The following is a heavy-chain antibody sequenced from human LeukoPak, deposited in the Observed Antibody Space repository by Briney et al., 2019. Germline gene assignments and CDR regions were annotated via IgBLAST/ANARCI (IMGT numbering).Heavy chain of an antibody. Sequence: SETPSLTCTVSGYSISSGYYWGWIRQPPGKGLEWIGSIYHSGSTYYNPSLKSRVTISVDTSKNQFSLKLSSVTAADTAVYYCARLAGYDFWSGHGYYYYYMDVWGKGTTVTVSS. CDR1: GYSISSGYY. CDR3: ARLAGYDFWSGHGYYYYYMDV. V-gene: IGHV4-38-2*02. CDR2: IYHSGST. J-gene: IGHJ6*03. D-gene: IGHD3-3*01.